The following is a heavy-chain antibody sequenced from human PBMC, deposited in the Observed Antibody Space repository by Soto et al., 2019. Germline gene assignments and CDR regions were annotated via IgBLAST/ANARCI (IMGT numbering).Heavy chain of an antibody. V-gene: IGHV1-18*01. D-gene: IGHD2-2*01. CDR2: TIAYTGKT. Sequence: ASVKVSCKASDYTFTSYGISWVRQAPGQGLEWMGWTIAYTGKTNYAQKFQGRVTMTTDTSTSTAYMELRSLRSDDTAVYYCARGWGYCGSTSCRFNTPDSRDYYYGMDVWGQGTTVTVSS. J-gene: IGHJ6*02. CDR1: DYTFTSYG. CDR3: ARGWGYCGSTSCRFNTPDSRDYYYGMDV.